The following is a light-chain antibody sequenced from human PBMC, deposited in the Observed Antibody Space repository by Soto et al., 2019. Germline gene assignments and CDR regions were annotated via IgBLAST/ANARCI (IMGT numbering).Light chain of an antibody. Sequence: QAVVTQPPSVSAAPGQKVTISCSGSTSNIGSNYVSWYQQLPGTAPKLLIYDNNKRPSGIPDRFSGSKSGTSATLDITGLQTGDEADYYCGTWDSSLSAVAFGGGTKVTVL. CDR2: DNN. J-gene: IGLJ2*01. V-gene: IGLV1-51*01. CDR1: TSNIGSNY. CDR3: GTWDSSLSAVA.